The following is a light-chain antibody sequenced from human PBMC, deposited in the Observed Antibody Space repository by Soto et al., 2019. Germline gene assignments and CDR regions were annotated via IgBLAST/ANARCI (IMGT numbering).Light chain of an antibody. V-gene: IGLV1-44*01. J-gene: IGLJ2*01. CDR1: GSSIGTNT. CDR3: AAWDGSLNNVL. CDR2: GDN. Sequence: QPVVTQPPSASGTPGQRVTISCSGSGSSIGTNTVNWYRQLPGTAPKLLIYGDNQRPSGVPDRFSGSKSGTSASLAISGLQSEDEADYYCAAWDGSLNNVLFGGGTKLTVL.